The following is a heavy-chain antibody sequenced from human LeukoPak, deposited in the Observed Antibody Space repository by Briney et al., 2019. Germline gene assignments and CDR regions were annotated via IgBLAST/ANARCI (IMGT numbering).Heavy chain of an antibody. CDR2: VSYDGRNK. CDR1: GFTFSSYA. J-gene: IGHJ5*02. D-gene: IGHD3-10*01. Sequence: PGRSLRLSCAASGFTFSSYAMHWVRQAPGKGLEWLAFVSYDGRNKYSADSVKGRFTISRDNSKNTLYLQMNSLTSEDTAVYFCARDRAVIMVRGGYNWFDPWGQGTLVTVSS. V-gene: IGHV3-30*04. CDR3: ARDRAVIMVRGGYNWFDP.